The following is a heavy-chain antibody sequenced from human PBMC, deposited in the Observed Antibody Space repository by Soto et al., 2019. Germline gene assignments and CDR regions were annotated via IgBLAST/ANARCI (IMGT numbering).Heavy chain of an antibody. CDR1: GFTFSSYG. CDR2: ISYDGSNK. Sequence: GGSLRLSCAASGFTFSSYGMHLVRQSPGKGLEWVAVISYDGSNKYYADSVKGRFTISRDNSKNTLYLQMNSLRAEDTAVYYCAKDTYYYDSSGPSLGYWGQGTLFTVSS. D-gene: IGHD3-22*01. CDR3: AKDTYYYDSSGPSLGY. J-gene: IGHJ4*02. V-gene: IGHV3-30*18.